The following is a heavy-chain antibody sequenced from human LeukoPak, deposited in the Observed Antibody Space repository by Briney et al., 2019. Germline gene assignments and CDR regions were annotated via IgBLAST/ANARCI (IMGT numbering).Heavy chain of an antibody. CDR2: ISNSGTLT. J-gene: IGHJ4*02. V-gene: IGHV3-11*05. CDR3: AKDPIFSGSYGVFDY. CDR1: GFTFSDYY. Sequence: GGSLRLSCAASGFTFSDYYMSWIRQAPGKGLEWVSYISNSGTLTNYADSVKGRFTISRDNAKKSLYLQMNSLRAGDTAVYYCAKDPIFSGSYGVFDYWGLGTLVTVSS. D-gene: IGHD1-26*01.